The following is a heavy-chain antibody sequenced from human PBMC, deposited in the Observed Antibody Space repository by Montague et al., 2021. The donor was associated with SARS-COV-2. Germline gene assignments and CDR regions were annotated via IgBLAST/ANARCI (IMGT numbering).Heavy chain of an antibody. CDR1: GFTFSSYA. CDR3: AKDPGAYSSSWYPGWFDP. V-gene: IGHV3-23*01. D-gene: IGHD6-13*01. Sequence: SLRLSCAASGFTFSSYAMSWVRQAPGKGLEWVSSISGSGGGTYYADSVKGRFTISRDNSKNTLYLQMNSLRAEDTAVYYCAKDPGAYSSSWYPGWFDPWGQGTLVTVSP. CDR2: ISGSGGGT. J-gene: IGHJ5*02.